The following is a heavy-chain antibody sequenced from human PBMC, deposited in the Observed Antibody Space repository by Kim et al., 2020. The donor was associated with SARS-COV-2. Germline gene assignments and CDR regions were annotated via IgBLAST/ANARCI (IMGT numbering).Heavy chain of an antibody. V-gene: IGHV2-5*01. Sequence: YSPSLKNRLTITKDTSKNHVVLTMTNMDPVDTATYYCAHVMQWLDWYFDLWGRGTLVTVSS. J-gene: IGHJ2*01. CDR3: AHVMQWLDWYFDL. D-gene: IGHD6-19*01.